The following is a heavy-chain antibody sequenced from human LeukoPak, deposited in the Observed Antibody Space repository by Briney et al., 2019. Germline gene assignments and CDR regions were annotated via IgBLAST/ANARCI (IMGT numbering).Heavy chain of an antibody. J-gene: IGHJ3*02. D-gene: IGHD1-20*01. V-gene: IGHV3-48*04. CDR2: ISSSSSTI. CDR3: ARVLRVYNWNHLGFDI. Sequence: GGSLRLSCAASGFVFSTYWMNWFRQAPGKGLEWVSYISSSSSTIYYADSVKGRFTISRDNAKNSLYLQMNSLRAEDTAVYYCARVLRVYNWNHLGFDIWGQGTMVTVSS. CDR1: GFVFSTYW.